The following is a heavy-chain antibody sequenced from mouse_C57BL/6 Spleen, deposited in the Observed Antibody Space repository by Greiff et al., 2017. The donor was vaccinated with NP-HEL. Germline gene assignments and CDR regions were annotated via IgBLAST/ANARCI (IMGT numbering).Heavy chain of an antibody. D-gene: IGHD1-1*01. CDR2: IWRGGST. Sequence: QVQLQQSGPGLVQPSQSLSITCTVSGFSLTSYGVHWVRQSPGKGLEWLGVIWRGGSTDYNAAFMSRLSITKDNSKSQVFFKMNSLQADDTAIYYCAKEGTTVVALYWYFDVWGTGTTVTVSS. V-gene: IGHV2-5*01. CDR1: GFSLTSYG. CDR3: AKEGTTVVALYWYFDV. J-gene: IGHJ1*03.